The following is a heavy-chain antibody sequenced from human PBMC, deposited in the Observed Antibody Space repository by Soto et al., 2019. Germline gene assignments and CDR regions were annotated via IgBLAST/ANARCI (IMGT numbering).Heavy chain of an antibody. D-gene: IGHD4-17*01. CDR3: VSPYGDPPG. Sequence: EVLLVEAGGGIVQPGGSLRLSCAASGLPFGGEWMHWVRQGPGKGLVWVSRMNKDGSIIAYADSVRGRFTISRDNAKSTLYLHMNNLRPEATARYSCVSPYGDPPGWGQGPPVIVSS. V-gene: IGHV3-74*01. CDR2: MNKDGSII. J-gene: IGHJ4*02. CDR1: GLPFGGEW.